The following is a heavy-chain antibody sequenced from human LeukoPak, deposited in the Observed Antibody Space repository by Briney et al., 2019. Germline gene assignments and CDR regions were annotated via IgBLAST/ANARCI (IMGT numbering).Heavy chain of an antibody. V-gene: IGHV3-23*01. CDR1: TFTFSSHG. D-gene: IGHD1-26*01. J-gene: IGHJ2*01. CDR3: AKTGLIGNWYFDL. Sequence: GGSLRLSCAASTFTFSSHGMSWVRQAPGKGPEWVSCISAGGDLTYYADSVKGRFTISRDNSKNTLYLQMNSLRAEDTAMYYCAKTGLIGNWYFDLWGRGTLVTVSS. CDR2: ISAGGDLT.